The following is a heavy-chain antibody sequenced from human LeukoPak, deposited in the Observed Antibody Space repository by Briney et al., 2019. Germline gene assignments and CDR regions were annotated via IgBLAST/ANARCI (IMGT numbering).Heavy chain of an antibody. J-gene: IGHJ5*02. V-gene: IGHV3-7*01. CDR3: ARGWFDP. Sequence: PGGSLRLSCAASGFTFSNYWMSWVRQAPGKGLEWVANIKPDGGDKYYVDSVKGRFTISRDNAKNSPYLEMNSLRVEDTAVYYCARGWFDPWGQGTLVTVSA. CDR1: GFTFSNYW. CDR2: IKPDGGDK.